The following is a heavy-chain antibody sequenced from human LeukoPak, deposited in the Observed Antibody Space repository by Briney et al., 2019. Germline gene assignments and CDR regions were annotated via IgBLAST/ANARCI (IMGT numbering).Heavy chain of an antibody. J-gene: IGHJ3*02. V-gene: IGHV3-23*01. Sequence: PGGSLRLSCEASGFTLSSYAMSWVRQAPGKGLEWVSSISGSGISTYYGDSVKGRFTISRDNSENTLYLHMNSLRAEDTAEYYCAKDLGGSGSYYWSAFDIWGQGTMVTVSS. CDR1: GFTLSSYA. D-gene: IGHD3-10*01. CDR3: AKDLGGSGSYYWSAFDI. CDR2: ISGSGIST.